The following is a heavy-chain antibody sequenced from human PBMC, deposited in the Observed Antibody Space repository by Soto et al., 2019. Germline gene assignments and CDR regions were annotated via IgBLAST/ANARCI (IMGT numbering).Heavy chain of an antibody. Sequence: SDTLSLTCTVSGGSISSGDYYWSWIRQPPGKGLEWIGYIYYSGSTYYNPSLKSRVTTSVDTSKNQFSLKLSSVTAADTAVYFCARRYGLNIDAYYWGQGILVTVSS. V-gene: IGHV4-30-4*02. J-gene: IGHJ4*02. CDR3: ARRYGLNIDAYY. D-gene: IGHD3-10*01. CDR1: GGSISSGDYY. CDR2: IYYSGST.